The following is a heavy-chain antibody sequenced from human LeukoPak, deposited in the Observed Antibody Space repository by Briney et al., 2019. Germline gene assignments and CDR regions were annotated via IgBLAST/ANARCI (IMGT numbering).Heavy chain of an antibody. CDR3: ARDFGEITMVRENGMDV. V-gene: IGHV4-38-2*02. CDR2: IYYSGST. CDR1: GYSISSGYY. D-gene: IGHD3-10*01. J-gene: IGHJ6*02. Sequence: PSETLSLTCTVSGYSISSGYYWGWIRQPPGKGLEWIGSIYYSGSTYYNPSLKGRVTISLDTSKNQFSLKLSSVTAADTAVYYCARDFGEITMVRENGMDVWDQGTTVTVSS.